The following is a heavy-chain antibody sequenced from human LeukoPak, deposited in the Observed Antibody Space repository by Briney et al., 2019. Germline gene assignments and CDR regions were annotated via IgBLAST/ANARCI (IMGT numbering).Heavy chain of an antibody. D-gene: IGHD3-22*01. CDR2: IYYSGST. J-gene: IGHJ4*02. CDR1: SGSISSYY. CDR3: ARGALDSSGYYGFDY. Sequence: SETLSLTCTVSSGSISSYYWSWIRQPPGKGLEWIGYIYYSGSTNYNPSLKSRVTISVDTSKNQFSLKLSSVTAADTAVYYWARGALDSSGYYGFDYWGQGTLVTVSS. V-gene: IGHV4-59*01.